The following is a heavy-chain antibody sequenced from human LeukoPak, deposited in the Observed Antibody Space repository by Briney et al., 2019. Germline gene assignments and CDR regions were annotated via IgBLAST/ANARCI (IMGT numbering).Heavy chain of an antibody. CDR3: ARLGEGNFLVNRPFDY. D-gene: IGHD2/OR15-2a*01. J-gene: IGHJ4*02. Sequence: RGESLKISGKGSGYDFTNYWIGWVRQMPGKGLEWIGAIYPGDSDTKYSPSVQGQVTISVDKSISTAYLQWSGLKASDTAMYYCARLGEGNFLVNRPFDYWGQGTLVTVSS. CDR2: IYPGDSDT. V-gene: IGHV5-51*01. CDR1: GYDFTNYW.